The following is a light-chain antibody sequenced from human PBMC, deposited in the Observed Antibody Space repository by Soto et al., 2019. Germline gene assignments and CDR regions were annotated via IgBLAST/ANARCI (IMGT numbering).Light chain of an antibody. J-gene: IGLJ3*02. CDR1: SSDVGAYNY. Sequence: QSALTQPPSASGSPGQSVTISCTGTSSDVGAYNYVSWYQQHAGKAPKLVIYEVTKRPSGVPDRSSGSKSANTASLTVSGLQAEDEADYYCSSFASSNTWVFGGGTKFTVL. V-gene: IGLV2-8*01. CDR2: EVT. CDR3: SSFASSNTWV.